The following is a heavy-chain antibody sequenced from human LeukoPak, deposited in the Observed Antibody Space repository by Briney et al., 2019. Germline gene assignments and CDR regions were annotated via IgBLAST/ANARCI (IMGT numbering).Heavy chain of an antibody. CDR1: EFSISSYK. V-gene: IGHV3-7*03. J-gene: IGHJ6*02. CDR2: INHNGNVN. Sequence: GGSLRLSCGASEFSISSYKISWVRQAPGKGLEWVASINHNGNVNYYVDSVKGRFTISRDNAKNSLYLQMSNLRAEDTAVYFCARGGGLDVWGQGATVTVSS. CDR3: ARGGGLDV. D-gene: IGHD3-16*01.